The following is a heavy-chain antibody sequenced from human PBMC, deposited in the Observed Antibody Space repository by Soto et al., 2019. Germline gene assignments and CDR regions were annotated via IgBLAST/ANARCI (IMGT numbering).Heavy chain of an antibody. J-gene: IGHJ5*02. CDR2: IYYSGST. CDR1: GGSISRYY. V-gene: IGHV4-59*01. CDR3: ARDPGSGSYYGWFDP. Sequence: QVQLQESGPGLVKPSETLSLTCTVSGGSISRYYWNWIRQPPGKGLEWIGYIYYSGSTNYNPSLKSRVPISVDPSKNQFSLQLSSVTAADTAVYYCARDPGSGSYYGWFDPWGPGTLVTVSS. D-gene: IGHD3-10*01.